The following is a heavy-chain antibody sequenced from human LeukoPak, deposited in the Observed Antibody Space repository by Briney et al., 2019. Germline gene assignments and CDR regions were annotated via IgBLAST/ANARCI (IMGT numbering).Heavy chain of an antibody. D-gene: IGHD6-6*01. Sequence: SETLSLTCAVYGGSFSGYYWSWIRQPPGKGLEWIGEINHSGSTNYNPSLKSRVTISVDTSKNQFSLNLSSVTAADTAVYYCATEIQNIAGRVYWGQGTLVTVSS. J-gene: IGHJ4*02. CDR1: GGSFSGYY. CDR3: ATEIQNIAGRVY. V-gene: IGHV4-34*01. CDR2: INHSGST.